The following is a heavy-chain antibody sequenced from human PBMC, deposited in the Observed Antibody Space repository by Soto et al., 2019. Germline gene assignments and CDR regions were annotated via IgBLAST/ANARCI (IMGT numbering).Heavy chain of an antibody. V-gene: IGHV5-51*01. Sequence: GESLKISCKASGYRFNAFWIAWVRQTPGKGLEWMGTIYPGDSDIRYSPSSQGQVTISADKSITTAYLQWNSLKASDSGIYYCARSIQLLSSGMDVWGQGTTVTVSS. J-gene: IGHJ6*02. D-gene: IGHD2-15*01. CDR2: IYPGDSDI. CDR1: GYRFNAFW. CDR3: ARSIQLLSSGMDV.